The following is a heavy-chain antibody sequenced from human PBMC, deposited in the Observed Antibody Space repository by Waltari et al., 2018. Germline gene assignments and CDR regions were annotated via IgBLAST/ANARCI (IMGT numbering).Heavy chain of an antibody. CDR3: ATNDGWSPGGNY. CDR1: GFTFSDYW. V-gene: IGHV3-7*01. D-gene: IGHD6-19*01. J-gene: IGHJ4*02. CDR2: IQEDGGTK. Sequence: EVHLVESGGGLVQPGGSLRLSCVASGFTFSDYWMSWVRQAPGKGLEWLGNIQEDGGTKNYVDSVKCRFTISRDNAKNSLYLQMNSLRAEDTAVYYCATNDGWSPGGNYWGQGTLVTVSS.